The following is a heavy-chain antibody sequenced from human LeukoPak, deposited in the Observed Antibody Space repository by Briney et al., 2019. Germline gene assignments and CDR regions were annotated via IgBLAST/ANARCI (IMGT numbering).Heavy chain of an antibody. CDR2: ISGCGDNT. Sequence: GGSLRLSCAASGFTFSSYAMSWVRQAPGKGLEWVSGISGCGDNTYYADSVKGRFTISRDNSKNTLYLQMNSPRAEDTAVYYCSRGHSFSGIAARSPLDYWGQGTLVTVAS. D-gene: IGHD6-6*01. CDR1: GFTFSSYA. J-gene: IGHJ4*02. CDR3: SRGHSFSGIAARSPLDY. V-gene: IGHV3-23*01.